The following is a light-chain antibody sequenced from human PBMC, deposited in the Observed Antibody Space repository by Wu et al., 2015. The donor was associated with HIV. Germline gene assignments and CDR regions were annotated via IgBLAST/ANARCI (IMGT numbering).Light chain of an antibody. V-gene: IGKV3-11*01. CDR1: QSVTNF. CDR2: DAS. J-gene: IGKJ1*01. CDR3: QQRSNWPKT. Sequence: EIVLTQSPATLSLSPGERATLSCRASQSVTNFLAWYQQKPGQAPRLLIYDASNRATDIPARFSGSGSGTDFTPTISSLEPEDFVVYYCQQRSNWPKTFGQGTKVGIK.